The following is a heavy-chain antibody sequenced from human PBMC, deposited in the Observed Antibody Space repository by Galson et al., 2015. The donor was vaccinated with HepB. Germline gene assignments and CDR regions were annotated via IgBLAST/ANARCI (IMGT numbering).Heavy chain of an antibody. D-gene: IGHD5/OR15-5a*01. CDR3: ARVRFYDDGGDFDY. CDR2: ISVYNGTT. CDR1: GYMFLTYG. V-gene: IGHV1-18*04. J-gene: IGHJ4*02. Sequence: SVKVSCKASGYMFLTYGLSWVRQAPGQGLEWMGWISVYNGTTDYAQKFQGRFTMTTDISTGTAHMELRRLKSDDTAMYYCARVRFYDDGGDFDYWGQGTLVTVSS.